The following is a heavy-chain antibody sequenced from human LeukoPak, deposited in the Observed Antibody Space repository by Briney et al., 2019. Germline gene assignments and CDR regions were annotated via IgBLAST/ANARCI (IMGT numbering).Heavy chain of an antibody. CDR1: GFTFSTFA. V-gene: IGHV3-20*04. Sequence: GGSLRLSCAASGFTFSTFAMIWVRQPPGKGLEWVSGINWNGGSTGYADSVKGRFTISRDNAKNSLYLQMNSLRAEDTALYYCARGAGMLDFDYWGQGTLVTVSS. CDR3: ARGAGMLDFDY. CDR2: INWNGGST. D-gene: IGHD2-8*01. J-gene: IGHJ4*02.